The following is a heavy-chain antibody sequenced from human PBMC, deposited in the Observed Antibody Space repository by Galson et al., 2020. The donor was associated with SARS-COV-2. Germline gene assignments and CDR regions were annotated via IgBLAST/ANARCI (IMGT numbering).Heavy chain of an antibody. Sequence: SLKISCAASGFTFDDYAMHWVRQAPGKGLEWVSGISWHSGSIGYADSVKGRFTISRDNAKNSLYLQMNSLRAEDTALYYCAKDIWGILTGHNLDYWGQGTLVTVSS. J-gene: IGHJ4*02. CDR1: GFTFDDYA. CDR2: ISWHSGSI. D-gene: IGHD3-9*01. CDR3: AKDIWGILTGHNLDY. V-gene: IGHV3-9*01.